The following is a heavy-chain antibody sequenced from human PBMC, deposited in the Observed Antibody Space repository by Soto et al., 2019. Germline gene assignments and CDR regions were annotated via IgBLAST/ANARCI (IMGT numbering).Heavy chain of an antibody. J-gene: IGHJ4*02. Sequence: QVQLVQSGAEVKKPGASVKVSCKASGYTFTRYDIHWVRQATGQGLEWMGWMNPSSGNTGYAQEFQSRVTMTRDTSISTAYMELSSLRSEDTAVYYCARGSPTDYSNYLDGWGQGTLVTVSS. D-gene: IGHD4-4*01. V-gene: IGHV1-8*01. CDR1: GYTFTRYD. CDR3: ARGSPTDYSNYLDG. CDR2: MNPSSGNT.